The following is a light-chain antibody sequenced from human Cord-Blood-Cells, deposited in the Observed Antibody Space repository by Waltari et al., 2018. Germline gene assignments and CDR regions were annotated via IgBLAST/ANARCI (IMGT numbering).Light chain of an antibody. J-gene: IGKJ4*01. CDR2: AAS. V-gene: IGKV1D-43*01. Sequence: AIRMTQSPFSLSASVGDRVTITCWASQGISSYLAWYQQKPAKAPKLLIYAASSLQSGVPSRFSGSGSGTDFTLTISSLQPEDFATYYCQQANSFPLTFGGGTKVEIK. CDR3: QQANSFPLT. CDR1: QGISSY.